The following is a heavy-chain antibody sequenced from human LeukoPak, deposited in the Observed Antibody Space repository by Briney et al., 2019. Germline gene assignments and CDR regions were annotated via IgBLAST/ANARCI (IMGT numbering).Heavy chain of an antibody. V-gene: IGHV3-23*01. Sequence: GGSLRLSCAASGFTFSTYAMTWVRQAPGKGLEWVSAVRGSGTATYYADSVKGRFTISRDNYKNMLYLQMNSLRAEDTAIYYCAKTSRRDSTYDSPSDYWGQGTLVTVSS. CDR3: AKTSRRDSTYDSPSDY. CDR1: GFTFSTYA. J-gene: IGHJ4*02. CDR2: VRGSGTAT. D-gene: IGHD4-11*01.